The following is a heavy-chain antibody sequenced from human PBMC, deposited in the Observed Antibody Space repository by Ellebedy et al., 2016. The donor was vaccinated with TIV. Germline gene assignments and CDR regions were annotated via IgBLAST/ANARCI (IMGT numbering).Heavy chain of an antibody. D-gene: IGHD2-8*02. J-gene: IGHJ4*02. CDR2: ISTSSSYT. Sequence: PGGSLRLSCVASGFTFSAYYMSWIPRAPGKGLEWVSTISTSSSYTKCADSVKGRFTVSRDDAKNSLYLHMNSLKAEDTAVYYCVRTGRPWFDYWGQGTLVTVSS. V-gene: IGHV3-11*06. CDR3: VRTGRPWFDY. CDR1: GFTFSAYY.